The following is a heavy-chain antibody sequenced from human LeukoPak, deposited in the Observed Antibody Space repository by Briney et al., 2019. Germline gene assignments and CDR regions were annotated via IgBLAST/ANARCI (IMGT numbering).Heavy chain of an antibody. CDR3: ARDRPGGSSLDY. J-gene: IGHJ4*02. CDR1: GGSISSYY. CDR2: IYYSGST. Sequence: ASETLSLTCTVSGGSISSYYWSWIRQPPGKGLEWIGYIYYSGSTNYNPSLKSRVTISVDTSKNQFSLKLTSVNAADTAVYYCARDRPGGSSLDYWGQGTLVTVSS. D-gene: IGHD6-13*01. V-gene: IGHV4-59*01.